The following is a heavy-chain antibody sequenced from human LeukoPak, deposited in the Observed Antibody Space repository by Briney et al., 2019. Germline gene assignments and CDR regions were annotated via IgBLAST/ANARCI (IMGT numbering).Heavy chain of an antibody. J-gene: IGHJ4*02. CDR3: AKEDRIAAAGRFDH. CDR1: GFSFSSYG. D-gene: IGHD6-13*01. V-gene: IGHV3-33*06. Sequence: GGSLRLSCAASGFSFSSYGMHWVRQAPGKGLEWVAIIWYDGSNKYYAESVKGRFTISRDNSKNTLYLQMNSLRAEDTAVYYCAKEDRIAAAGRFDHWGQGTLVTVSS. CDR2: IWYDGSNK.